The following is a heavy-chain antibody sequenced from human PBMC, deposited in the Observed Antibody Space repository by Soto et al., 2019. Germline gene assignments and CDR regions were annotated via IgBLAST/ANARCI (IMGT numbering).Heavy chain of an antibody. CDR3: ATVLAINQYNWNFAGP. J-gene: IGHJ5*02. CDR2: FDPEDGET. Sequence: ASVKVSCKVPGYTLTELSMHWVRQAPGKGLEWMGGFDPEDGETIYAQKFQGRVTMTEDTSTDTAYMELSSLRSEDTAVYYCATVLAINQYNWNFAGPWGQGTLVTVSS. CDR1: GYTLTELS. V-gene: IGHV1-24*01. D-gene: IGHD1-7*01.